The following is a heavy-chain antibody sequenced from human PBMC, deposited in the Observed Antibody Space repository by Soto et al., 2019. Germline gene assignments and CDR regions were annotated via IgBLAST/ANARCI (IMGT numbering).Heavy chain of an antibody. J-gene: IGHJ3*02. CDR1: GYSFINYD. V-gene: IGHV1-18*01. D-gene: IGHD2-8*01. CDR3: ARDFNCTRRCIDVFDI. CDR2: VSAYNGNT. Sequence: ASVNVSCKASGYSFINYDISWVRQAPGQGLEWMGWVSAYNGNTNYAQKFQGRVTMTTDTSTSTAYMELRSLRSDDTAVYYCARDFNCTRRCIDVFDIWG.